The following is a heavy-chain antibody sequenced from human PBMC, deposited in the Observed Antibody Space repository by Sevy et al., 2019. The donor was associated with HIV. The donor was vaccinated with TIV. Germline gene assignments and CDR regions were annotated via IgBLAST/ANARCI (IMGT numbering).Heavy chain of an antibody. D-gene: IGHD6-19*01. CDR2: VSYDGSNK. CDR3: AKEIGSSGGDLYYYGMDV. J-gene: IGHJ6*02. V-gene: IGHV3-30*18. Sequence: GGSLRLSCAASGFIFTTYGMHWVRQAPGKGLEWVAIVSYDGSNKFYADSVKGRFTISRDNSKNTLYRQMNGLRTEDTVVYYCAKEIGSSGGDLYYYGMDVWGQGTTVTVSS. CDR1: GFIFTTYG.